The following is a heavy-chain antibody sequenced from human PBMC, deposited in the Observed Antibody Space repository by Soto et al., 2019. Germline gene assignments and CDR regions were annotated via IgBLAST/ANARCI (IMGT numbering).Heavy chain of an antibody. CDR2: ISSSSSYI. V-gene: IGHV3-21*01. D-gene: IGHD6-6*01. CDR1: GFTFSSYS. Sequence: GGSLRLSCAASGFTFSSYSMNWVRQAPGKGLEWVSSISSSSSYIYYADSVKGRFTISRDNAKNSLYLQMNSLRAEDTAVYYCARAARTAARPFDYWGQGTLVTVSS. J-gene: IGHJ4*02. CDR3: ARAARTAARPFDY.